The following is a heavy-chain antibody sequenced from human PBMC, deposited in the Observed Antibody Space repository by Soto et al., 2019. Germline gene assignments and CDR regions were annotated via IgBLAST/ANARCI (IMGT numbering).Heavy chain of an antibody. J-gene: IGHJ4*02. V-gene: IGHV3-64D*08. D-gene: IGHD1-1*01. CDR1: GFTFSSYA. CDR3: VKAPQRVLQSLNYFDY. CDR2: ISSNGGST. Sequence: GGSLRLSCSASGFTFSSYAMHWVRQAPGKGLEYVSAISSNGGSTYYADSVKGRFTISRDNSKNTLYLQMSSLRAEDTAVYYCVKAPQRVLQSLNYFDYWGQGTLVTVSS.